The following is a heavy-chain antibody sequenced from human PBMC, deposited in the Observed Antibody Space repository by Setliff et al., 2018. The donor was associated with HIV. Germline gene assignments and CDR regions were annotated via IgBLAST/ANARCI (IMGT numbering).Heavy chain of an antibody. Sequence: SETLSLTCTVSGGSINSGSYYWGWIRQPPEKGLEWIGTMFYSGSTYYNPSLKSRVTIFIDTSKNQFSLKLSSVTAADTALYFCARHGRSYDSGRWYNWFDSWGQGTPVTVSS. CDR3: ARHGRSYDSGRWYNWFDS. CDR2: MFYSGST. D-gene: IGHD3-10*01. CDR1: GGSINSGSYY. V-gene: IGHV4-39*07. J-gene: IGHJ5*01.